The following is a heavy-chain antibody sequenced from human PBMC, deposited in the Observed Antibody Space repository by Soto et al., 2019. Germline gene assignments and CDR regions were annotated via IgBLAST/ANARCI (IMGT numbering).Heavy chain of an antibody. J-gene: IGHJ6*02. V-gene: IGHV1-18*01. Sequence: ASVKVSCKASGYTFTRSGISWVRQAPGQGPEWMGWISSYNGDTNYAQTFQGRVTMTTDTSTSTAYMELRSLRSDDTAVYYCAREGLAPYCYYGMDVCGQGTPVTDTS. CDR2: ISSYNGDT. CDR3: AREGLAPYCYYGMDV. CDR1: GYTFTRSG.